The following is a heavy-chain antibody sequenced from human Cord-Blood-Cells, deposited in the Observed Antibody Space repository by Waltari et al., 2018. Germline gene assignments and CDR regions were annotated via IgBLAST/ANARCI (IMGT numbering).Heavy chain of an antibody. CDR1: GGSISSSSYY. CDR2: IYYSGST. D-gene: IGHD6-6*01. V-gene: IGHV4-39*01. Sequence: QLQLQESGPGLVKPSETLSLTCTVSGGSISSSSYYWGWIRQPPGKGLEWIGSIYYSGSTYYNPTLKSRVTISVDTAKNQFSLRLSSVTAADTAVYYCARSKLVWFDPWGQGTLVTVSS. J-gene: IGHJ5*02. CDR3: ARSKLVWFDP.